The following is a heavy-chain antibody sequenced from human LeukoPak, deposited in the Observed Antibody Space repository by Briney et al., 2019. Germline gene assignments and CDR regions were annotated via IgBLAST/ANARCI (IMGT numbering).Heavy chain of an antibody. V-gene: IGHV1-18*01. D-gene: IGHD1-14*01. J-gene: IGHJ4*02. CDR1: DYTFTNYG. Sequence: ASVKVSCKASDYTFTNYGISWVRQAPGQGLEWMGWISSYNGNTYYTQKLQGRVTLTTDTSTSTAYVELRSLRSDDTAVYYCAPPQTGTSASAYWGQGTLVTVSS. CDR3: APPQTGTSASAY. CDR2: ISSYNGNT.